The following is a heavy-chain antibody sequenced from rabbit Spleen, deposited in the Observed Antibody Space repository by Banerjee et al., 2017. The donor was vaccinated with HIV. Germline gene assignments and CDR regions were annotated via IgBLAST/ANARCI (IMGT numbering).Heavy chain of an antibody. J-gene: IGHJ4*01. CDR2: IDPVFGIT. V-gene: IGHV1S7*01. D-gene: IGHD8-1*01. CDR1: GFTLSSYY. Sequence: QLEESAGGLVQPGGSLKLSCKASGFTLSSYYMNWGRQAPGKGLEWSCYIDPVFGITSYANWVSGRFSISRENAQNTVFLQMTRLTAADTATYFCARDGSGGSFLVLWAPGPLVTVS. CDR3: ARDGSGGSFLVL.